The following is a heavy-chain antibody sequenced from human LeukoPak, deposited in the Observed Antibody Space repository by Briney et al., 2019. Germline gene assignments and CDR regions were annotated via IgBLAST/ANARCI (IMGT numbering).Heavy chain of an antibody. CDR1: GFTFSSYS. Sequence: PGGSLRLSCAASGFTFSSYSMNWVRQAPGKGLEWVSSISSSSSYIYYADSVKGRFTISRGNAKKSLYLQMNSLRVEDTAVYYCARAYSERYGLGYYYMDVWGKGTTVTVSS. CDR2: ISSSSSYI. J-gene: IGHJ6*03. D-gene: IGHD1-26*01. CDR3: ARAYSERYGLGYYYMDV. V-gene: IGHV3-21*01.